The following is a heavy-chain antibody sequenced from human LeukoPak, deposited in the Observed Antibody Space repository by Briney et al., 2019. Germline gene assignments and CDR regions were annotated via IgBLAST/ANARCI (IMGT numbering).Heavy chain of an antibody. CDR2: INYSGNT. Sequence: PSETLSLTCIVSGGSISSSSYYWGWIRQPPGKGLEWIGSINYSGNTYYNPSLKSRVTISVDTSRNQFSLKLSSVTAADTAVYYCVRHDGRGGATMGAFDSWGQGSLVTVSS. V-gene: IGHV4-39*01. CDR3: VRHDGRGGATMGAFDS. J-gene: IGHJ5*01. CDR1: GGSISSSSYY. D-gene: IGHD5-12*01.